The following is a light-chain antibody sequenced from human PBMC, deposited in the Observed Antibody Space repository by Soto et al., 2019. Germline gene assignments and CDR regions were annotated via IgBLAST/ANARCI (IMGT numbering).Light chain of an antibody. J-gene: IGKJ4*01. CDR1: KRMGYW. V-gene: IGKV1-5*03. CDR3: QQYNNYWGLT. Sequence: DIKITQSPSSLSASVGDRFTTTGRASKRMGYWLPWYQQKPGKAPKLLIYKATNLEAGVPSRFSGSGSGTEFTLTISSLQPDDFATYYCQQYNNYWGLTFGGGTRVEIK. CDR2: KAT.